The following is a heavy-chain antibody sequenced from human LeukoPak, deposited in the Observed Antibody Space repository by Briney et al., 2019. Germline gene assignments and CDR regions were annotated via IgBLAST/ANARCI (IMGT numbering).Heavy chain of an antibody. CDR2: IKQDGSEK. Sequence: GSLRLSCAASGFTFSRYWMSWVRQAPGKGLEWVANIKQDGSEKYYVDSVKGRFTISRDNAKNSLYLQMNSLRAEDTAVYYCARVGAKYYYESSGYSLGNWFDPWGQGTLVTVSS. D-gene: IGHD3-22*01. CDR3: ARVGAKYYYESSGYSLGNWFDP. CDR1: GFTFSRYW. V-gene: IGHV3-7*01. J-gene: IGHJ5*02.